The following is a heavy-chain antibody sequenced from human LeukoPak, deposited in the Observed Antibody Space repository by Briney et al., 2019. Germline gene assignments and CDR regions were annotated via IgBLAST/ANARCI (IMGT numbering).Heavy chain of an antibody. CDR1: GFTFSTHW. J-gene: IGHJ4*02. V-gene: IGHV3-30*02. D-gene: IGHD3-22*01. CDR2: IRFDGSNT. CDR3: AKGLPFDGSTYFDD. Sequence: GGSLRLSCAASGFTFSTHWMHWVRQAPGKGLEWVTFIRFDGSNTYYGDSVKGRFTISRDNAKRTLYLQMNSLRPEDTAVYYCAKGLPFDGSTYFDDWGQGSLVTVSS.